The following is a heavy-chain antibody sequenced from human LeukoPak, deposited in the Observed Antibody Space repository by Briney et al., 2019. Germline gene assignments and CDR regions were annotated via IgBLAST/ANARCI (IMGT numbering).Heavy chain of an antibody. CDR2: VYYSGSP. Sequence: PSETLSLTCTVSGGSISSYLWSWIRQPPGMGLEWIGYVYYSGSPNYNPSLKSRVTISVDTSKNQFSLRLRSVTAADTAVYYCARVFDGYYDSSVDPPLWFDPWGQGTLVTVSS. CDR3: ARVFDGYYDSSVDPPLWFDP. V-gene: IGHV4-59*01. CDR1: GGSISSYL. D-gene: IGHD3-22*01. J-gene: IGHJ5*02.